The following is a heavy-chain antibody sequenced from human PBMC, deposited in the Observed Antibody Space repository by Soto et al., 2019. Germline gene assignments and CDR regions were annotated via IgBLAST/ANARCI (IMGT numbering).Heavy chain of an antibody. D-gene: IGHD6-13*01. J-gene: IGHJ5*02. CDR1: GFTFSSYW. CDR2: IKQDGSEK. V-gene: IGHV3-7*01. Sequence: GGSLRLSCAASGFTFSSYWMSWVRQAPGKGLEWVANIKQDGSEKYYVDSVKGRFTISRDNAKNSLYLQMNSLRAEDTAVYYCARQGSSPYNWFDPWGQGTLVTVSS. CDR3: ARQGSSPYNWFDP.